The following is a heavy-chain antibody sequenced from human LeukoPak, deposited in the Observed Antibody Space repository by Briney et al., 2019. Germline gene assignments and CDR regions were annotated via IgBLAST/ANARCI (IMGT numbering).Heavy chain of an antibody. CDR1: GYTFTGYY. CDR2: INPNSGGT. V-gene: IGHV1-2*06. Sequence: ASVKVSCKASGYTFTGYYIHWVRQVPGQGLEWMGRINPNSGGTNYAQKLQGRVTMTTDTSTSTAYMELRSLRSDDTAVYYCARDSSPSLVGATVFDYWGQGTLVTVSS. D-gene: IGHD1-26*01. CDR3: ARDSSPSLVGATVFDY. J-gene: IGHJ4*02.